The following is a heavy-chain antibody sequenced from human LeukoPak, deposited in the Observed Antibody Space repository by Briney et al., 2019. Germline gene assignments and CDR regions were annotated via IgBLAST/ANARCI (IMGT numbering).Heavy chain of an antibody. Sequence: ASVKVSCKASGYTFSNYYIHWLRQAPGQGLEWMSIIYPSDGSTSYAVRFQDRITVTRETSTNTLYMELSSLRSEDTAVYYCARYYSGYTCFDYWGQGTLVTVSS. CDR1: GYTFSNYY. CDR3: ARYYSGYTCFDY. CDR2: IYPSDGST. D-gene: IGHD5-12*01. V-gene: IGHV1-46*03. J-gene: IGHJ4*02.